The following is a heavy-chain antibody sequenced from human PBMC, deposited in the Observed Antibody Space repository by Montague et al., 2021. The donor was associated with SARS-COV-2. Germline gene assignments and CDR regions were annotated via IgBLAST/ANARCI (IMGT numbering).Heavy chain of an antibody. CDR1: GGSTNYYY. Sequence: SETLSLTCIVSGGSTNYYYWSWIRQSPGKGLEWIVYMYYSGSTNYNPSLKSRVTMSIDRSKNQFSLKLRSVTAADTAVYYCARVARYCSNGVCQTYYYYGLDVWGQGTTVTVSS. CDR2: MYYSGST. J-gene: IGHJ6*02. V-gene: IGHV4-59*01. D-gene: IGHD2-8*01. CDR3: ARVARYCSNGVCQTYYYYGLDV.